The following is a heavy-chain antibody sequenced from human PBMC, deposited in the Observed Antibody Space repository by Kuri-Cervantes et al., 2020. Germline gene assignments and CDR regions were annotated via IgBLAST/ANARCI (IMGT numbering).Heavy chain of an antibody. D-gene: IGHD6-19*01. Sequence: GESLKISCAASGFTFSSYAMHWVRQAPGKGLEWVAVISYDGSNKYYADSVKGRFTISRDNSKNTLYLQMNSLRAEDTAVYYCARDRKQWLAPELHYWGQGTLVTVSS. CDR2: ISYDGSNK. J-gene: IGHJ4*02. CDR1: GFTFSSYA. V-gene: IGHV3-30-3*01. CDR3: ARDRKQWLAPELHY.